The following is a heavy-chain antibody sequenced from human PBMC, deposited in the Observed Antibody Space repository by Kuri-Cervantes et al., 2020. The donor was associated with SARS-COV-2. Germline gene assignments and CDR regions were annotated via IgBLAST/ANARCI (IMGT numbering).Heavy chain of an antibody. J-gene: IGHJ6*02. V-gene: IGHV4-34*01. CDR2: INHSGST. Sequence: ESLKISCTVSGGSISSYYWSWIRQPPGKGLEWIGEINHSGSTYYDPSLKSRVTISVDTSKNQFSLKLSSVTAADTAVYYCATGYYYDSSGYYRSYYYGMDVWGQGTTVTVSS. CDR1: GGSISSYY. D-gene: IGHD3-22*01. CDR3: ATGYYYDSSGYYRSYYYGMDV.